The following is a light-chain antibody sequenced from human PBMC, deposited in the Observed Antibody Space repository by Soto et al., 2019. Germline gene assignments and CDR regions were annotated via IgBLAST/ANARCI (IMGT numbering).Light chain of an antibody. CDR1: SSDVGSYNL. J-gene: IGLJ1*01. CDR2: EGS. V-gene: IGLV2-23*01. CDR3: CSYXGRSPYV. Sequence: QSARTQPASVSGSPGQSITISCTGTSSDVGSYNLVSWYQQHPGKAPKLMIYEGSKRPSGVSNRFSGSKSGNTASLTISGLQAEYEADYYCCSYXGRSPYVFGTGTRSPS.